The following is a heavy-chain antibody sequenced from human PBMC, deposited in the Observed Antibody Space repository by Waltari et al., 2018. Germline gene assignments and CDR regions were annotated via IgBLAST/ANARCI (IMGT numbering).Heavy chain of an antibody. V-gene: IGHV3-7*01. CDR2: IRQDGSEN. CDR1: GFTFSSYC. Sequence: EVQLVESGGGLVQPGGSLRLSGAASGFTFSSYCMSWVRQAPGKGLEWVANIRQDGSENYYVDSGKGRFTISRDNAKNSLYLQMNSLMAEDTAVYYCARVIFLKVDFDYCGQVTLVTVSS. CDR3: ARVIFLKVDFDY. J-gene: IGHJ4*02. D-gene: IGHD3-3*01.